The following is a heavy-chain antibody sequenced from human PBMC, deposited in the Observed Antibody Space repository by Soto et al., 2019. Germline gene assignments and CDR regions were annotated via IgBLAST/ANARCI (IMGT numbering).Heavy chain of an antibody. CDR3: ASNILTGYYNSWDYFDY. Sequence: PGESLKISCKGSGYSFTRYWIGWVRQMPGKGPEWMGIIYPGDSDTRYSPSFQGQVTTSADKSISTAYLQWSSLKASDTAMYCCASNILTGYYNSWDYFDYWGQGTLVTVSS. J-gene: IGHJ4*02. V-gene: IGHV5-51*01. CDR1: GYSFTRYW. CDR2: IYPGDSDT. D-gene: IGHD3-9*01.